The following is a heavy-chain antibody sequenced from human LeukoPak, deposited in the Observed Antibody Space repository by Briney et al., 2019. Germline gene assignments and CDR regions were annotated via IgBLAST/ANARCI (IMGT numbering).Heavy chain of an antibody. D-gene: IGHD5-18*01. Sequence: GASVKVSCKASGYTFTGYYMHWVRQAPGQGLEWMGWINPNSGGTNYAQKFQGRVTMTRDTSISTAYMELSRLRSDDTAVYYCARDRQYGYGRRLYYYMDVWGKGTTVTVSS. CDR3: ARDRQYGYGRRLYYYMDV. CDR1: GYTFTGYY. CDR2: INPNSGGT. J-gene: IGHJ6*03. V-gene: IGHV1-2*02.